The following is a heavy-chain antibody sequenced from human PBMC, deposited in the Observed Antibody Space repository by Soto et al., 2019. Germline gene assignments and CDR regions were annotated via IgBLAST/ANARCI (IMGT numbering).Heavy chain of an antibody. D-gene: IGHD2-21*01. CDR1: GYTFTSYA. V-gene: IGHV1-3*01. J-gene: IGHJ5*02. CDR3: ARGLGIGSNWFDP. CDR2: INPGNGNT. Sequence: GASVKVSCKASGYTFTSYAMHWVRQAPGQRLEWMGWINPGNGNTKYSQRFQGRVTITRDTSISTAYMELSSLRSEDTAVYYCARGLGIGSNWFDPWGQGTLVTVSS.